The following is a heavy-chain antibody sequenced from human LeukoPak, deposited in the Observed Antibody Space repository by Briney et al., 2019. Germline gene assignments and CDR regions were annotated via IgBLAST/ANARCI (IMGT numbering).Heavy chain of an antibody. J-gene: IGHJ4*02. CDR2: IIPILGIA. CDR3: ARSTAMVWFFDY. V-gene: IGHV1-69*04. D-gene: IGHD5-18*01. Sequence: SVKVSCKASGYTFTSYDINWVRQAPGQGLEWTGRIIPILGIANYAQKFQGRVTITADKSTSTAYMELSSLRSEDTAVYYCARSTAMVWFFDYWGQGTLVTVSS. CDR1: GYTFTSYD.